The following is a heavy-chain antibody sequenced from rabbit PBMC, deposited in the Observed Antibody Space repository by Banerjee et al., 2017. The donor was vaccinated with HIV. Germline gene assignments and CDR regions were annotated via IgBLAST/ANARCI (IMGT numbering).Heavy chain of an antibody. CDR2: IATGSGST. D-gene: IGHD2-1*01. J-gene: IGHJ4*01. CDR1: GVDFSSYYY. CDR3: ARVYDDYGDLDL. V-gene: IGHV1S43*01. Sequence: QQQVEESGGGLVKPGGTLTLTCKASGVDFSSYYYMCWVRQAPGKGLEWIGCIATGSGSTYYASWAKGRFTITRSTSLNTVDLKMTSLTAADTATYFCARVYDDYGDLDLWGQGTLVTVS.